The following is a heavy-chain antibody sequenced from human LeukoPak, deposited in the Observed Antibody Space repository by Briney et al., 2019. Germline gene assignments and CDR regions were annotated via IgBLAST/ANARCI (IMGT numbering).Heavy chain of an antibody. J-gene: IGHJ4*02. Sequence: PGGSLRLSCAASGCTFSAYAMHWVRQAPGKGLEWVAFISYDGNTKYYADSVKGRFTISRDSSKNTLSLQTDSLGSDDTAVYYCAKDLGSSVGYSPFDYWGQGTLVTVSS. V-gene: IGHV3-30*18. CDR2: ISYDGNTK. CDR3: AKDLGSSVGYSPFDY. D-gene: IGHD2-15*01. CDR1: GCTFSAYA.